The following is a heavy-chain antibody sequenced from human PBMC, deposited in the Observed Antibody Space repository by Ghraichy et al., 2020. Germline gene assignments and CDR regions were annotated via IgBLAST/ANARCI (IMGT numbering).Heavy chain of an antibody. D-gene: IGHD3-3*01. CDR1: GFTFSSYW. V-gene: IGHV3-7*04. Sequence: GGSLRLSCAASGFTFSSYWMSWVRQAPGKGLEWVANIKQDGSEKYYVDSVKGRFTISRDNAKNSLYLQMNSLRAEDTAVYYCARDHTYYDFWSGYYTSGYYYYYMDVWGKGTTVTVSS. CDR3: ARDHTYYDFWSGYYTSGYYYYYMDV. CDR2: IKQDGSEK. J-gene: IGHJ6*03.